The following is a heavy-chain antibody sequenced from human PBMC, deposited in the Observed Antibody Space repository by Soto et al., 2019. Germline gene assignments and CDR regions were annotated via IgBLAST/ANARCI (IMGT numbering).Heavy chain of an antibody. D-gene: IGHD3-16*02. CDR3: TSLYYGH. Sequence: EVQLVESGGDLVKPGGPLRLPCPAPEFTSIYAWMGWVRKPPGKGREWVGRIKSKTDGGTTDYAAPVKGRFTISRDESQNTLYLQMNSLKTEDTAVYYCTSLYYGHWGQGTLVTVSS. V-gene: IGHV3-15*01. CDR1: EFTSIYAW. J-gene: IGHJ4*02. CDR2: IKSKTDGGTT.